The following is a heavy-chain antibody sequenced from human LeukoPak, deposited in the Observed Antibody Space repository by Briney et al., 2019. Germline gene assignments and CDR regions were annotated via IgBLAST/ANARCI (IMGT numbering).Heavy chain of an antibody. CDR2: ISAYSGDT. J-gene: IGHJ4*02. Sequence: GASVKVSCKASGYTFTSCGISWVRQAPGQGLEYMGWISAYSGDTNYAQKYQDRVTITRDTSTSTVYMEMRSLRSDDTAVYYCARDLTSGDYWGQGTLVTVSS. CDR1: GYTFTSCG. V-gene: IGHV1-18*01. CDR3: ARDLTSGDY. D-gene: IGHD3-16*01.